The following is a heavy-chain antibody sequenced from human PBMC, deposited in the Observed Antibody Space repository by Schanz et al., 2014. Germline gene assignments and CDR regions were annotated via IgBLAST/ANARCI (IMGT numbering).Heavy chain of an antibody. J-gene: IGHJ4*01. CDR2: IWSDGSGK. V-gene: IGHV3-33*01. CDR1: GFIFSNYG. D-gene: IGHD6-13*01. Sequence: QVQLVESGGGVVQPGGSLRLSCAASGFIFSNYGMHWVLQAPGKGLEWVAVIWSDGSGKYYADSVKGRFTISRDSPKNTLYLQMNSLRAEDTALYYCAREQIMAAAGLVDYWGHGTLVTVSS. CDR3: AREQIMAAAGLVDY.